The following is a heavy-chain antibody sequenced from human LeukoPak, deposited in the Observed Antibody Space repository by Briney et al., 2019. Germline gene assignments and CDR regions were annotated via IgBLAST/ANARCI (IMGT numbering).Heavy chain of an antibody. D-gene: IGHD3-10*01. J-gene: IGHJ4*02. CDR2: INPNSGGT. CDR1: GYTFTGYY. Sequence: ASVKVSCKASGYTFTGYYMHWVRQAPGQGLEWMGWINPNSGGTNYAQKFQGWVTMTRDTSISTAYMELSRLRSDDTAVYYCAREFSGSGSYYVYYFDYWGQGTLVTVSS. CDR3: AREFSGSGSYYVYYFDY. V-gene: IGHV1-2*04.